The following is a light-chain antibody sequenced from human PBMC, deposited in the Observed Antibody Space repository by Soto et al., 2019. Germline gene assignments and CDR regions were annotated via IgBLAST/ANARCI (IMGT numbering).Light chain of an antibody. CDR2: DVS. Sequence: DIQMTQSPSTLSASVGARVPITCRASQSISSLLAWYQQKPGKAPKFLIYDVSTLESGVPSRFSGSGSGTEFTLTISSLQPDDFATYYCQHYNSYSGTFGQGTKVDI. CDR1: QSISSL. J-gene: IGKJ1*01. CDR3: QHYNSYSGT. V-gene: IGKV1-5*03.